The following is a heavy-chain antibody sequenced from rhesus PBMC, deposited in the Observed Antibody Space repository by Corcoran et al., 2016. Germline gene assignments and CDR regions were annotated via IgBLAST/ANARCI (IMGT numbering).Heavy chain of an antibody. CDR2: IGGRRGRT. Sequence: QVQLQESGPGLVKPSETLSLTCAVSGYSISSGYGWNLIRQPRGKGLEWIGYIGGRRGRTNYNPSLKSRVTISKDTSENQFSLKLTSVTAADTAVYYCARGTPNFDYWGQGVLVTVSS. J-gene: IGHJ4*01. CDR1: GYSISSGYG. CDR3: ARGTPNFDY. V-gene: IGHV4-127*01. D-gene: IGHD1-38*01.